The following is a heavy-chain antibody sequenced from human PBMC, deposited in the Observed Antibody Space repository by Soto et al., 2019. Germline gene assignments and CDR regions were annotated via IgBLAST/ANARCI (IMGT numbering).Heavy chain of an antibody. CDR3: ARDTAGPPGYCSGGSCYSY. J-gene: IGHJ4*02. Sequence: QVQLVQSGAEVKKPGSSVKVCCKASGGTFSSYAISWVRQAPGQGLEWMGGIIPIFGTANYAQKFQGRVTITADESTSTAYMELSSLRSEDTAVYYCARDTAGPPGYCSGGSCYSYWGQGTLVTVSS. D-gene: IGHD2-15*01. V-gene: IGHV1-69*12. CDR2: IIPIFGTA. CDR1: GGTFSSYA.